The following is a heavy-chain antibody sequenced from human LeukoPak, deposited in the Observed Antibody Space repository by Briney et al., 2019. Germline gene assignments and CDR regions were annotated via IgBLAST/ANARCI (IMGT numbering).Heavy chain of an antibody. CDR2: INPNSGGT. J-gene: IGHJ3*02. V-gene: IGHV1-2*02. CDR1: GYTFTGNY. D-gene: IGHD6-6*01. CDR3: ARGDRSSSILEDAFDI. Sequence: GASAKVSCEASGYTFTGNYMHWVRQAPGQGLEWMGWINPNSGGTTYAQKFQGRVTMTRDTSISTAYMELRGLRSDDTAVYFCARGDRSSSILEDAFDIWGQGTMVTVSS.